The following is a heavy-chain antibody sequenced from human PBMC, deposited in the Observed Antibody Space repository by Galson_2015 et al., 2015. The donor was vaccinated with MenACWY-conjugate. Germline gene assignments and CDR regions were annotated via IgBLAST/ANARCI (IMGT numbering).Heavy chain of an antibody. CDR1: GGSISSWSDF. CDR2: IYYDGST. D-gene: IGHD6-19*01. Sequence: ETLSLTCTVSGGSISSWSDFWGWIRRPPGKGLAWIGSIYYDGSTYYNPSLKSRVSISVATPKHHLPLNMSSVPAADTAVYFCAKQHRVAGNSDYWGQGTQVTVSS. V-gene: IGHV4-39*01. J-gene: IGHJ4*02. CDR3: AKQHRVAGNSDY.